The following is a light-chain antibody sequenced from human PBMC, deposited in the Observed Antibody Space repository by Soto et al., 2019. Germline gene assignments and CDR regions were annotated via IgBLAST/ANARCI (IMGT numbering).Light chain of an antibody. Sequence: EIVMTQSPATLSVSPGERATLSCRASQSVSSNLAWSQQKPGQAARLLIYGASTRATGIPARFSGSGSGTEFTLTISSLQSEDFAVYYCQQYNNWPPWTFGQGTQVEIK. J-gene: IGKJ1*01. CDR2: GAS. CDR1: QSVSSN. CDR3: QQYNNWPPWT. V-gene: IGKV3-15*01.